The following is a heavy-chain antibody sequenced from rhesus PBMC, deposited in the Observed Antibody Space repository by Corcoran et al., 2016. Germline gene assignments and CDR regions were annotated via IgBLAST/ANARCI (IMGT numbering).Heavy chain of an antibody. CDR3: ARVYKIWTGYPLDV. D-gene: IGHD3-3*01. CDR1: GFTFSDYY. J-gene: IGHJ5-1*01. Sequence: EVRLVESGGGLVQPGGYLRLSYAASGFTFSDYYMSCVRQAPGTGPAGVGFIRNKANGRTAEDAASVKGRYTISREDSKSIASLQMNSLKTEDTGVYYCARVYKIWTGYPLDVWGPGVLVTVSS. CDR2: IRNKANGRTA. V-gene: IGHV3-116*02.